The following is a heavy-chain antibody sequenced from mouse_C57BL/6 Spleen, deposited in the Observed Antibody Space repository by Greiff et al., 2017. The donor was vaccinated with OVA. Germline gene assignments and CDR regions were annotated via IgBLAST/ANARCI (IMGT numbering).Heavy chain of an antibody. CDR1: GYTFTSYT. Sequence: QVQLQQSGAELARPGASVTMSCKASGYTFTSYTMHWVKQRPGQGLEWIGYINPSSGYTKYNQKFKDKATLTADKSSSTAYMQLSSLTSEDSAVYYCAREVYYGSSLFAYWGQGTLVTVSA. CDR3: AREVYYGSSLFAY. CDR2: INPSSGYT. D-gene: IGHD1-1*01. J-gene: IGHJ3*01. V-gene: IGHV1-4*01.